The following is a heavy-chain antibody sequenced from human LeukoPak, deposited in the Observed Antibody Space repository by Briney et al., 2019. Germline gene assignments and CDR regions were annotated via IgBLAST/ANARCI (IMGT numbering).Heavy chain of an antibody. CDR3: ARFGDCSDGHCFYYLDP. J-gene: IGHJ5*02. D-gene: IGHD2-15*01. CDR2: IYHSGNT. V-gene: IGHV4-4*02. CDR1: GGSISSGNW. Sequence: SETLSLTCAVSGGSISSGNWWNWVRQPPGKGLEWIGEIYHSGNTNYNPSLKSRVTISVDKSKNQFSLKLSAVTAADTAVYYCARFGDCSDGHCFYYLDPWGQGTLVTVSS.